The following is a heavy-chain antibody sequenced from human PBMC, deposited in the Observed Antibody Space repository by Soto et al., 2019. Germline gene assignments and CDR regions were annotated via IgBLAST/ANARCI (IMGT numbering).Heavy chain of an antibody. V-gene: IGHV3-73*01. J-gene: IGHJ5*02. CDR2: IGSRGETYAT. CDR1: GFTFGASA. D-gene: IGHD6-19*01. CDR3: ARVLAVAGHSRHYNWFDP. Sequence: GGSLRLSCAASGFTFGASALQWVRQASGKGLEWLGRIGSRGETYATTYAASVKGRFTISRDDSKKTAYLQMNNLESEDTAVYYCARVLAVAGHSRHYNWFDPWGQGT.